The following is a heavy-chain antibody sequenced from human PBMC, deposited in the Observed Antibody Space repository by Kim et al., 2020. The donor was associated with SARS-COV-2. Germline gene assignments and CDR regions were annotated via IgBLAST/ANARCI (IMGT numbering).Heavy chain of an antibody. V-gene: IGHV1-69*13. Sequence: PSVKVSCKASGGTFSSYAISWVRQAPGQGLEWMGGIIPIFGTANYAQKFQGRVTITADESTSTAYMELSSLRSEDTAVYYCARDSVMTTVTTMGYYYGMDVWGQGTTVTVSS. CDR2: IIPIFGTA. D-gene: IGHD4-17*01. CDR3: ARDSVMTTVTTMGYYYGMDV. J-gene: IGHJ6*02. CDR1: GGTFSSYA.